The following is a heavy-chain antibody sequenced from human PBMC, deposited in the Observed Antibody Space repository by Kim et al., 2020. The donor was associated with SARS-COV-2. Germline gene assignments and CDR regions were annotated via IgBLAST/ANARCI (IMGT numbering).Heavy chain of an antibody. D-gene: IGHD1-26*01. Sequence: GESLKISCRGSGYNFGSYWIAWLRHMPGQGPEFVGIIYPGDSDTRYSPSFQRRVTFSADTSTDTAYLRWSSLEASDTATYYCATMKGSYSLNYFVNWGQGTLVTVSS. CDR2: IYPGDSDT. J-gene: IGHJ4*02. CDR1: GYNFGSYW. CDR3: ATMKGSYSLNYFVN. V-gene: IGHV5-51*01.